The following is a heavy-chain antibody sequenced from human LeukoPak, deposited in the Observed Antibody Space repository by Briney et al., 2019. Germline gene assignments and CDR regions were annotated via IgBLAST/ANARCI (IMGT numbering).Heavy chain of an antibody. CDR1: VGSISSSSAY. D-gene: IGHD5-18*01. J-gene: IGHJ4*02. Sequence: SETLSLTCTVSVGSISSSSAYWGWIRQPPGNGLGRIGSIYYSKNTYYNPSLKSRVTISADTSKTQFSLTLGSVSATDTDVYYCVSPRGFSYGYFDYWGQGTLVTVSS. V-gene: IGHV4-39*01. CDR2: IYYSKNT. CDR3: VSPRGFSYGYFDY.